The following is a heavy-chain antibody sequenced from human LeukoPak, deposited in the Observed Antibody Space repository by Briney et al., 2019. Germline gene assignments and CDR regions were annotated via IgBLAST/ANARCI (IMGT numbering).Heavy chain of an antibody. D-gene: IGHD6-19*01. Sequence: SVKVSCKASGYTFTRYGMSWVRQAPGQGLEWMGGIIPLFGAANYAQKFQGRVMITADESTSTAYMELSSLRSEDTAVYYCATSAVAGTKKGDYWGQGTLVTVSS. J-gene: IGHJ4*02. V-gene: IGHV1-69*13. CDR3: ATSAVAGTKKGDY. CDR2: IIPLFGAA. CDR1: GYTFTRYG.